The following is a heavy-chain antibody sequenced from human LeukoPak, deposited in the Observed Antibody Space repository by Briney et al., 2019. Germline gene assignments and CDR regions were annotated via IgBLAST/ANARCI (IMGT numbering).Heavy chain of an antibody. CDR3: ARFNPYYYGSGSYSDY. CDR2: IYYSGST. Sequence: SETLSLTCTVSGGSIGSYYWSWIRQPPGKGLEWIGYIYYSGSTNYNPSLKSRVTISVDTSKNQFSLKLSSVTAADTAVYYCARFNPYYYGSGSYSDYWGQGTLVTVSS. V-gene: IGHV4-59*08. D-gene: IGHD3-10*01. J-gene: IGHJ4*02. CDR1: GGSIGSYY.